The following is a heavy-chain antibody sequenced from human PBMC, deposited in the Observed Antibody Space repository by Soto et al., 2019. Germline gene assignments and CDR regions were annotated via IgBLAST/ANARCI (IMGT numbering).Heavy chain of an antibody. CDR1: GGSITNYY. J-gene: IGHJ6*02. V-gene: IGHV4-59*08. CDR2: IQYNGYS. D-gene: IGHD3-10*01. Sequence: QVQLQESGPGLVKPSETLSLTCTVSGGSITNYYCSWFRQPPGKGLELIGYIQYNGYSAYNLSLKRRVTLAMNTSKTQFSLMVKSVTATDTAVYYCARHGFGPLHGLVDVWGQGTTVIVSS. CDR3: ARHGFGPLHGLVDV.